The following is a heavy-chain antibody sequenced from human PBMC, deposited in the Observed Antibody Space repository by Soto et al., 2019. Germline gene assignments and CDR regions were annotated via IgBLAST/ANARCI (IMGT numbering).Heavy chain of an antibody. CDR1: GFTFSSYA. J-gene: IGHJ6*02. Sequence: GGSLRLSCAASGFTFSSYAMHWVRQAPGKGLEWVAVISYDGSNKYYADSVKGRFTISRDNSKNTLYLQMNSLRAEDTAVYYCARVLFDCSSTSCYAGGYYYYGMDVWGQGTTVTVSS. CDR3: ARVLFDCSSTSCYAGGYYYYGMDV. CDR2: ISYDGSNK. V-gene: IGHV3-30-3*01. D-gene: IGHD2-2*01.